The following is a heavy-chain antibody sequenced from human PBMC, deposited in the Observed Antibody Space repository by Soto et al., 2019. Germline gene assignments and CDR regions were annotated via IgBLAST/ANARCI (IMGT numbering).Heavy chain of an antibody. V-gene: IGHV1-24*01. CDR1: GYTLTELS. D-gene: IGHD3-9*01. CDR3: ATKTRDILTGYYPQFIDYYYYMDV. J-gene: IGHJ6*03. CDR2: FDPEDGET. Sequence: ASVKVSCKVSGYTLTELSMHWVRQAPGKGLEWMGGFDPEDGETIYAQKFQGRVTMTEDTSTDTAYMELSSLRSEDTAVYYCATKTRDILTGYYPQFIDYYYYMDVWGKGTTVTVSS.